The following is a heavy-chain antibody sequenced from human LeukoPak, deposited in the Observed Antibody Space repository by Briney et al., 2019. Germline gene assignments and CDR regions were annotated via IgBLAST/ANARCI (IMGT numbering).Heavy chain of an antibody. CDR2: INIGGTNT. Sequence: GGSLRLYCAASGLTFSDYYMRWIRQAPGKGLEWLSYINIGGTNTHYADSVKGRFTISRDTAKKSLYLEMTNLRAEDTAVYYCATDGAGFDTWGQGVLVTVSS. J-gene: IGHJ5*02. CDR3: ATDGAGFDT. CDR1: GLTFSDYY. V-gene: IGHV3-11*01.